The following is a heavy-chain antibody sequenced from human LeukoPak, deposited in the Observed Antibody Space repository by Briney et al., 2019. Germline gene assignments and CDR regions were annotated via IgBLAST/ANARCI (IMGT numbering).Heavy chain of an antibody. V-gene: IGHV4-34*01. CDR1: GGSFSGYY. J-gene: IGHJ6*03. Sequence: SETLSLTCVVYGGSFSGYYWSWIRQPPGKGLEWIGEINHSGSTNYNPSLKSRVTMSVDTSKNQFSLKLSSVTAADTAVYYCARERNYYYMDVWGKGTTVTISS. CDR2: INHSGST. CDR3: ARERNYYYMDV.